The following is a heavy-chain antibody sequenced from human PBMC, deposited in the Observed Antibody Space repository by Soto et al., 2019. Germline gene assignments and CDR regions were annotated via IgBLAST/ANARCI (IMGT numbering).Heavy chain of an antibody. D-gene: IGHD6-13*01. CDR2: ISAYNGNT. CDR1: GYTFTSYG. J-gene: IGHJ4*02. V-gene: IGHV1-18*01. Sequence: QVQLVQSGAEVKKPGASVRVSCKTSGYTFTSYGISWVRQAPGQGLEWMGWISAYNGNTNYAQSLHGRVTMTTYTSTTTAYMELRSLKSDDTAVYYCARVSPSSRAAEPWGQGTLVTVS. CDR3: ARVSPSSRAAEP.